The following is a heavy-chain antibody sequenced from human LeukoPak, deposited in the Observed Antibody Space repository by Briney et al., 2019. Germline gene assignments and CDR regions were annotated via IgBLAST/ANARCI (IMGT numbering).Heavy chain of an antibody. CDR2: IYYSGST. CDR1: GGSISSYY. Sequence: SETLSLTCTVSGGSISSYYWSWIRQPPGKGLEWIGYIYYSGSTNYNPSLKSRVTISVDTSKNQFPLKLSSVTAADTAVYYCARLSPPKRWLQLGSYFDYWGQGTLVTVSS. V-gene: IGHV4-59*08. D-gene: IGHD5-24*01. CDR3: ARLSPPKRWLQLGSYFDY. J-gene: IGHJ4*02.